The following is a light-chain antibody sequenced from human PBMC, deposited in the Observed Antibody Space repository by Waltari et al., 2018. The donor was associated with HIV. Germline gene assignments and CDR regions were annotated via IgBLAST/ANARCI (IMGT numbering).Light chain of an antibody. CDR2: KDT. V-gene: IGLV3-25*03. CDR1: ALPTQY. J-gene: IGLJ2*01. Sequence: YELTQPPSVSVSPGQTAAITCSGDALPTQYSFWYQQRPGQAPVMVICKDTQRASGIPERFSGSSSGTTVTLTISGVQTEDEADYYCQSVDAGGTQVVFGGGTKLSVL. CDR3: QSVDAGGTQVV.